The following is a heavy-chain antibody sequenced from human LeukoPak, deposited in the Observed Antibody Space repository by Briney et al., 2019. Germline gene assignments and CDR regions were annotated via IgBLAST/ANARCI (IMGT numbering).Heavy chain of an antibody. J-gene: IGHJ4*02. CDR3: AKDSAVVAATPENYFDY. D-gene: IGHD2-15*01. V-gene: IGHV3-30*02. Sequence: GGSLRLSCAASGFTFSSYGMHWVRQAPGKGLEWVAFIQYDGSNKYYTDSVKGRFTISRDNSRNTMYVKMNSLRPEDTAVYYCAKDSAVVAATPENYFDYWGQGTLVTVSS. CDR1: GFTFSSYG. CDR2: IQYDGSNK.